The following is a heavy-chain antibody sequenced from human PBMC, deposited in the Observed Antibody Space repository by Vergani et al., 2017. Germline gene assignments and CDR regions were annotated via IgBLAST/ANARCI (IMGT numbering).Heavy chain of an antibody. CDR2: IYTSGIT. CDR1: GGSISNYY. CDR3: AIDHYVFGCGSFNPDY. V-gene: IGHV4-4*07. J-gene: IGHJ4*02. Sequence: QVQLQESGPGLVKPSETLSLTCTVSGGSISNYYWSWIRQPPGKGLEGIGGIYTSGITNYNPSLKSRVTMSVDTSKNQFSLKLSSVTAADTAVYYCAIDHYVFGCGSFNPDYWGQGTLVTVSS. D-gene: IGHD3-3*01.